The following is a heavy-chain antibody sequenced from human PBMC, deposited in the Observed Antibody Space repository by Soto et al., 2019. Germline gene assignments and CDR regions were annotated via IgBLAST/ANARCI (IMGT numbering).Heavy chain of an antibody. D-gene: IGHD3-16*01. V-gene: IGHV4-30-2*01. CDR1: GGSISSGGYS. CDR3: ARGIEGEYVFPLFDY. CDR2: IYHSGST. Sequence: QLQLQESGSGLVKPSQTLSLTCAVSGGSISSGGYSWSWIRQPPGKGLEWVGYIYHSGSTYYNPSLKGRGNISVDRSKGQVSRKVSSVAAADTAVEYGARGIEGEYVFPLFDYWGRGTLVTVSS. J-gene: IGHJ4*02.